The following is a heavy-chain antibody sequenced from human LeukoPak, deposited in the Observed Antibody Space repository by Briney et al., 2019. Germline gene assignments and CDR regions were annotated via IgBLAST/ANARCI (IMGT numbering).Heavy chain of an antibody. D-gene: IGHD3-3*01. CDR1: AGSISSNNYY. V-gene: IGHV4-39*06. J-gene: IGHJ3*02. CDR3: ARVASGYDVFDI. CDR2: IYYTGST. Sequence: SETLSLTCTVSAGSISSNNYYWGWIRQPPGKGLEWTGRIYYTGSTYNNPSLKTLVTISVDTSKNQFPLKLSSVTAADTAVFYCARVASGYDVFDIWGQGTMVTVSS.